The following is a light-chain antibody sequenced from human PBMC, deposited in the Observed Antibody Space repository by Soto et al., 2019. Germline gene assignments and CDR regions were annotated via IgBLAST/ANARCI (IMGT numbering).Light chain of an antibody. V-gene: IGKV3-20*01. Sequence: EIVMTQSPGTLSLSPGETATLSCRASQSVSSNYVAWFHQKPGQAPRLLIYGASSRATGVPDRFSASGSGTDFTLTTSRLEPEDFAVYYCQQYGRSPFTFGPGTKVDIX. CDR1: QSVSSNY. J-gene: IGKJ3*01. CDR3: QQYGRSPFT. CDR2: GAS.